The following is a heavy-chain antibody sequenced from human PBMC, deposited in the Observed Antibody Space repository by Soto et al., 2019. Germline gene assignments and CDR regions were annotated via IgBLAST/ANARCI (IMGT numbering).Heavy chain of an antibody. V-gene: IGHV3-74*01. CDR3: ARVLYYDSSGLRSELDY. CDR2: INSDGSST. D-gene: IGHD3-22*01. Sequence: GGSLRLSCAASGFTFSSYWMHWVRQAPGKGLVWVSRINSDGSSTSYADSVKGRFTISRDNAKNTLYLQMNSLRAEDTAVYYCARVLYYDSSGLRSELDYWGQGTLVTVSS. CDR1: GFTFSSYW. J-gene: IGHJ4*02.